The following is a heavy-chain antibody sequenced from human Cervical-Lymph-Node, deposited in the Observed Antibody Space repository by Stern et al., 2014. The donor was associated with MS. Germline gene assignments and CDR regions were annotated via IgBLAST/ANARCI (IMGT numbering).Heavy chain of an antibody. CDR2: ITNVGST. CDR1: GFTVSRDY. J-gene: IGHJ4*02. Sequence: VQLVQSGGGVLPPGGSLRLSCTASGFTVSRDYMTRVRQAPGKGLEWVSLITNVGSTFYTDSVKGRFTISRDDSKNTVYLHMTSLRAEDTAMYYCARDTSSPERSDWWGQGTLVTVSS. D-gene: IGHD1-1*01. V-gene: IGHV3-53*01. CDR3: ARDTSSPERSDW.